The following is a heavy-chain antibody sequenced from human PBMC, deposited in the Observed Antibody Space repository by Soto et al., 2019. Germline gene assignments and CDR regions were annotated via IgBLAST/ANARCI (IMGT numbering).Heavy chain of an antibody. CDR1: GFTFSDYT. D-gene: IGHD1-26*01. CDR2: IDNTKTYR. V-gene: IGHV3-21*01. J-gene: IGHJ4*02. CDR3: ASHPDSGSYLGVDY. Sequence: EVLLVESGGGLVKPGGALRLSCAASGFTFSDYTMNWVRQAPGKGLEWVSSIDNTKTYRYYAESVQGRFTISRDNAKNSVFLQMNSLRAEATAVYYCASHPDSGSYLGVDYWGQGTLVTVSS.